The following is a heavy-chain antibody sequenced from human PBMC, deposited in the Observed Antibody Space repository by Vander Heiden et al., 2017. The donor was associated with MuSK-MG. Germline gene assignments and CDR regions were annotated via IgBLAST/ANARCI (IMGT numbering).Heavy chain of an antibody. J-gene: IGHJ4*02. CDR1: GFTFPTYW. V-gene: IGHV3-74*01. Sequence: EVQLVESGGGLVQPGGSLRLSCAASGFTFPTYWMHWVRRAPGKGLVWVSRINSDGSDTNYADSVKGRFTISRDNAKNTLYLQMNSLRAEDTAVYYCARHNTFDYWGQGTLVTVSS. CDR3: ARHNTFDY. CDR2: INSDGSDT.